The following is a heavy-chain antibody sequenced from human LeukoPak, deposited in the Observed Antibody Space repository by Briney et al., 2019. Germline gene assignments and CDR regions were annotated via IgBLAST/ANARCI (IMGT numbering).Heavy chain of an antibody. CDR1: GYSISSGYY. CDR3: ARGVAVAGGFDS. Sequence: SETLSLTCAVSGYSISSGYYWGWIRQPPGKGLEWIGSIYHSGSTYYNPSLKSRVTISVDTSKNQSSLKLSSVTAADTAVYYCARGVAVAGGFDSWGQGTLVTVSS. D-gene: IGHD6-19*01. V-gene: IGHV4-38-2*01. J-gene: IGHJ4*02. CDR2: IYHSGST.